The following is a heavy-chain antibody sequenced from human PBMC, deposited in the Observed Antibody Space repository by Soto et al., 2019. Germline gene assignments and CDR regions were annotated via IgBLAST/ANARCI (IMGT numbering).Heavy chain of an antibody. D-gene: IGHD4-17*01. J-gene: IGHJ4*02. CDR2: IWYDGSNK. CDR1: GFTFSSYG. Sequence: HPVGSLRLSCAASGFTFSSYGMHWVRQAPGKGLEWVAVIWYDGSNKYYADSVKGRFTISRDNSKNTLYLQMNSLRAEDTAVYYCARDPSDYGDYVLDYWGQGTLVTVSS. CDR3: ARDPSDYGDYVLDY. V-gene: IGHV3-33*01.